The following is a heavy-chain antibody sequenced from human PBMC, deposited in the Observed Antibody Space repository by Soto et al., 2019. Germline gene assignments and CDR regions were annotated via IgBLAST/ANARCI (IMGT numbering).Heavy chain of an antibody. CDR2: INSDGSST. Sequence: PGGSLRLSCAASGFTFSSYWMHWVRQAPGKGLVWVSRINSDGSSTSYADSVKGRFTISRDNAKNTLYLQMNSLRAEDTAVYYCARAPLYSSGWFDYWGQGTLVTVSS. CDR3: ARAPLYSSGWFDY. D-gene: IGHD6-19*01. CDR1: GFTFSSYW. J-gene: IGHJ4*02. V-gene: IGHV3-74*01.